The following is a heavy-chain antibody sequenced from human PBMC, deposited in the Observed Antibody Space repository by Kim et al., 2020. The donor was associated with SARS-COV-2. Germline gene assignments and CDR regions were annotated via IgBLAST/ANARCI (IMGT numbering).Heavy chain of an antibody. J-gene: IGHJ4*02. CDR1: GFTFSSYG. CDR3: AKDGVPAAIGNY. D-gene: IGHD2-2*01. CDR2: ISYDGSNK. V-gene: IGHV3-30*18. Sequence: GGSLRLSCAASGFTFSSYGMHWVRQAPGKGLEWVAVISYDGSNKYYADSVKGRFTISRDNSNNTLYLQMNSLRAEDTAVYYCAKDGVPAAIGNYWGQGTL.